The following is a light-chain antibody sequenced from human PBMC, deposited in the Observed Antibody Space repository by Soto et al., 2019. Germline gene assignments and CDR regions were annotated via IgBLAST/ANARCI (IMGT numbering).Light chain of an antibody. J-gene: IGKJ1*01. CDR2: GAS. CDR3: QQYDIWPPT. CDR1: QSVSTN. V-gene: IGKV3-15*01. Sequence: EIVMTQSPAILSVSPGERATLSCRASQSVSTNLAWFQQKPGQTPRLLFNGASTRATGIPARFTGSGSGTEFILTISSLQYEDFEVYSCQQYDIWPPTLGQGTKVDIK.